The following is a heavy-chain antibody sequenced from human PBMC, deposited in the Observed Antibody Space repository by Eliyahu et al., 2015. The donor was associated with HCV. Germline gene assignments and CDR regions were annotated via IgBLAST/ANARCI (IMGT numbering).Heavy chain of an antibody. CDR2: XSGSGGST. CDR1: GFXFXXXA. J-gene: IGHJ6*02. CDR3: AKFGGRKNYYYYGMDV. D-gene: IGHD2-15*01. Sequence: EVQLLESGGGLVQPGGSLRLXCAASGFXFXXXAMSWVRQAPGKGLXWVSAXSGSGGSTYYADSVKGRFTISRDNSKNTLYLQMNSLRAEDTAVYYCAKFGGRKNYYYYGMDVWGQGTTVTVSS. V-gene: IGHV3-23*01.